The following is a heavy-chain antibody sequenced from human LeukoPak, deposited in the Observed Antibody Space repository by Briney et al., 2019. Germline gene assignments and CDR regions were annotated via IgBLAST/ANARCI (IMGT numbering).Heavy chain of an antibody. CDR3: ARVSTTVTTFWGSNYYYMDV. D-gene: IGHD4-17*01. Sequence: ASVKVSCKVSGYTLSELSMHWVRQAPGKGLEWMGGFDPEEGETIYAQKFQGRVTMTEETATDTAYMELSSLRSEDTAVYYCARVSTTVTTFWGSNYYYMDVWGKGTTVTVSS. CDR2: FDPEEGET. J-gene: IGHJ6*03. V-gene: IGHV1-24*01. CDR1: GYTLSELS.